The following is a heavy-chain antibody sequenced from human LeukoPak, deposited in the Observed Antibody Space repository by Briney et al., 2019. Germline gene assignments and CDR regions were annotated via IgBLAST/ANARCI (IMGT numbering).Heavy chain of an antibody. Sequence: ASVKVSCKASGYTFTTYPINWVRQAPGQGLEWMGWINTNTGSPTYAQGLTGRFVFSLDTSVSTAYLQISSLEAEDTAVYYCARVRIRNNSVVVTASGRYGMDVWGQGTTVTVSS. CDR3: ARVRIRNNSVVVTASGRYGMDV. D-gene: IGHD2-21*02. J-gene: IGHJ6*02. CDR1: GYTFTTYP. V-gene: IGHV7-4-1*02. CDR2: INTNTGSP.